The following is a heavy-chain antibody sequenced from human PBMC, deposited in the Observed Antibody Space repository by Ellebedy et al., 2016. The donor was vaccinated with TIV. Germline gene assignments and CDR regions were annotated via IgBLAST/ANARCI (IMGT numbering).Heavy chain of an antibody. CDR1: GHSVSNKYAT. J-gene: IGHJ6*02. CDR3: AIDPPLCYSCADV. D-gene: IGHD4-11*01. V-gene: IGHV6-1*01. CDR2: AYYRSTWIY. Sequence: SQTLSLICAISGHSVSNKYATWNWIRQSPSRGLEWLGRAYYRSTWIYAYAVSVKGRITINPDTYNNQLSLHLNSVTHKDTAVYYCAIDPPLCYSCADVWGQGTTVTVSS.